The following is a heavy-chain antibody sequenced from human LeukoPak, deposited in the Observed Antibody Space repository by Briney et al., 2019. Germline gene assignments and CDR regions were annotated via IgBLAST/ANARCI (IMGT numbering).Heavy chain of an antibody. CDR2: IGGSGTTT. CDR3: AKRSPAAATRVFDS. Sequence: GGSLRLSCVASGFTFSIYSMNWVRQAPGKGLEWVSTIGGSGTTTYYADSVKGRFTISRDNSKNTLYLQMNSLRAEDTAVYYCAKRSPAAATRVFDSWGQRTLVTVSS. J-gene: IGHJ4*02. CDR1: GFTFSIYS. D-gene: IGHD2-2*01. V-gene: IGHV3-23*01.